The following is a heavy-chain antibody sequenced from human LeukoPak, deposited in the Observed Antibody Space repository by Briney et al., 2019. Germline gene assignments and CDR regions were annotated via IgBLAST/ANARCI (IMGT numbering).Heavy chain of an antibody. CDR3: ARGGMVATRGVNWFDP. Sequence: EASVKVSCKASGYTFTSYDINWVRQATGQGLEWMGWMNPNSGNTGYAQKFQGRVTITRNTSISTAYMELSSLRSEDTAVYYCARGGMVATRGVNWFDPWGQGTLVTVSS. CDR1: GYTFTSYD. CDR2: MNPNSGNT. D-gene: IGHD5-12*01. J-gene: IGHJ5*02. V-gene: IGHV1-8*03.